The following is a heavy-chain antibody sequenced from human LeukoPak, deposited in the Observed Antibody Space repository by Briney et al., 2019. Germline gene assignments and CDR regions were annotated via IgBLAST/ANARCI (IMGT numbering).Heavy chain of an antibody. V-gene: IGHV3-30-3*01. D-gene: IGHD5-24*01. CDR1: GFTFSSYA. J-gene: IGHJ4*02. CDR3: ARDNSDGYNYFDY. CDR2: ISYDGSNK. Sequence: GRSLRLSCAASGFTFSSYAMHWVRQAPGKGLERVAVISYDGSNKYYADSVKGRFTISRDNSKNTLYLQMNSLRAEDTAVYYCARDNSDGYNYFDYWGQGTLVTVSS.